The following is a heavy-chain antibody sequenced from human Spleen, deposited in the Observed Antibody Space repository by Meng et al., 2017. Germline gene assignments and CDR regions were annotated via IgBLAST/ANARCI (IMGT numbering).Heavy chain of an antibody. J-gene: IGHJ4*02. Sequence: GESLKISCAASGFTFSSYAMSWVRQAPGKGLEWVSSISASGDTTYYADSVKGRVTISRDNSQNTLYLQMNSLRAEDTAVYYCARVPSLVGATSSVPFDYWGQGSLVTVSS. D-gene: IGHD1-26*01. CDR1: GFTFSSYA. CDR2: ISASGDTT. CDR3: ARVPSLVGATSSVPFDY. V-gene: IGHV3-23*01.